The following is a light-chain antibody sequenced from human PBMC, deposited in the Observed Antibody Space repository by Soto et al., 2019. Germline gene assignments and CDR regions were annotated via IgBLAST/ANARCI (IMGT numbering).Light chain of an antibody. CDR3: QQRSNWPRT. CDR2: DAS. J-gene: IGKJ1*01. Sequence: EIVLTQSPATLSLSPGERATPSCRASQSVSSYLAWYQQKPGQAPRLLIYDASNRVTGIPARFSGSGSGTDFTLTISSLEPEDFAVYYCQQRSNWPRTFGQGTKVDIK. CDR1: QSVSSY. V-gene: IGKV3-11*01.